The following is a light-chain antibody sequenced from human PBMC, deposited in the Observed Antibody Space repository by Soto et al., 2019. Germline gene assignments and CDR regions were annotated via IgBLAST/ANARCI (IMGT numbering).Light chain of an antibody. J-gene: IGKJ2*01. CDR1: QSVRSN. V-gene: IGKV3-15*01. Sequence: EIVMTRSPATLSVSPGERVTLSCWASQSVRSNLAWYQQKPGQAPRLLIYGASTRATGIPARFSGSGSGTEFTLTISSLQSEDFAVYYCQQYNNWPPLYTFGQGTKLEI. CDR2: GAS. CDR3: QQYNNWPPLYT.